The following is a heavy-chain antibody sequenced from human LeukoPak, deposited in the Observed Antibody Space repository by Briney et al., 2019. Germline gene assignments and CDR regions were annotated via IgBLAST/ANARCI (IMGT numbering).Heavy chain of an antibody. CDR2: ISGSGGST. D-gene: IGHD6-19*01. J-gene: IGHJ3*02. V-gene: IGHV3-23*01. CDR1: GFTFSSYA. CDR3: ARVWGTAVTGVDAFDI. Sequence: GGSLRLSCAASGFTFSSYAMSWVRQAPGKGLEWVSAISGSGGSTYYADSVKGRFTISRDNSKNTLYLQMNSLRAEDTAVYYCARVWGTAVTGVDAFDIWGQGTMVTVSS.